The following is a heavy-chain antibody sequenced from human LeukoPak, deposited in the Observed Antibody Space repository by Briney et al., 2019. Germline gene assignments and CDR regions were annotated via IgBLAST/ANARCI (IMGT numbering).Heavy chain of an antibody. Sequence: SVKVSCKASGGTFSSYAFSWVRQAPGQGLKWMGGIIPIFGTANYAQKFQGRVTITADESTSTAYMELSSLRSEDTAVYYCARDRTYYYGSGSYYIAAFDIWGQGTMVTVSS. CDR3: ARDRTYYYGSGSYYIAAFDI. J-gene: IGHJ3*02. CDR2: IIPIFGTA. V-gene: IGHV1-69*13. CDR1: GGTFSSYA. D-gene: IGHD3-10*01.